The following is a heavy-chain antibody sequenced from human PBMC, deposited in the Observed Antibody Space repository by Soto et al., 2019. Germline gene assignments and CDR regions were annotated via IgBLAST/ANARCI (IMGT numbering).Heavy chain of an antibody. Sequence: GASVKVSCKGSGGTFSSYAISWVRQAPGQGLEWMGGIIPIFGTANYAQKFQGRVTITADESTSTAYMELSSLRSEDTAVYYCAREEVNGYCSGGSCYYDAFDIWGQGTMVTVSS. D-gene: IGHD2-15*01. CDR1: GGTFSSYA. CDR2: IIPIFGTA. J-gene: IGHJ3*02. V-gene: IGHV1-69*13. CDR3: AREEVNGYCSGGSCYYDAFDI.